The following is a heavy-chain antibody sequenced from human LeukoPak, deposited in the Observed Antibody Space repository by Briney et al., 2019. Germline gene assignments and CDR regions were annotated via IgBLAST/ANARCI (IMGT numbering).Heavy chain of an antibody. CDR2: IYHSGST. Sequence: SETLSLTCAVSGGSISSSNWWSWVRQPPGKGLEWIGEIYHSGSTNYNPSLKSRVTISVDKSKNQFSLKLSSVTAADRAVYYCASGGTMVRGVIRPYYFDYWGQGTLVTVSS. D-gene: IGHD3-10*01. CDR1: GGSISSSNW. J-gene: IGHJ4*02. CDR3: ASGGTMVRGVIRPYYFDY. V-gene: IGHV4-4*02.